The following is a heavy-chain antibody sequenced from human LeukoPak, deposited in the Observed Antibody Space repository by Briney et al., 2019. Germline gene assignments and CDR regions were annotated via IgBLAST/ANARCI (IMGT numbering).Heavy chain of an antibody. CDR3: ARGRRITINWFDP. V-gene: IGHV3-21*01. CDR2: ISSSSSYI. D-gene: IGHD3-9*01. CDR1: GLTFSSHS. Sequence: GGSLRLSCAASGLTFSSHSMNWGRQARGKGREWVSSISSSSSYIYYADSVKGRFTISRDNAKNSLYLEMNSLRAEDTAVYYCARGRRITINWFDPWGQGTLVTVSS. J-gene: IGHJ5*02.